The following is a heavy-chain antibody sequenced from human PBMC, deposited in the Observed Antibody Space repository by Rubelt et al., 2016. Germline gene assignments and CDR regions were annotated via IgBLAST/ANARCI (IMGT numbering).Heavy chain of an antibody. J-gene: IGHJ6*02. V-gene: IGHV3-21*01. CDR1: GFPFSSYS. CDR2: ISSSSSYI. Sequence: EVQLVESGGGLVKPGGSLRLSCAASGFPFSSYSMNWVRQAPGKGLEWVSFISSSSSYIYYADPVQGRFTISGDNAKNSRYLQRSGLRAQDTAVYYCARGISMDVWGQGTTVAVSS. CDR3: ARGISMDV.